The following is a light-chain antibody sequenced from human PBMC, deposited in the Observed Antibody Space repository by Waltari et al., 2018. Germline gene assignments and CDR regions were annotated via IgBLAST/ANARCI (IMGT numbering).Light chain of an antibody. Sequence: DIVMTQSPDSLAVSPGERATINCKSSQSVLSSSNNKNYLAWYQQKVGQPPKLLIYWASTRESGVPDRFSGSGSGTDFTLTISSLQAEDVAVYYCQQYYDVPWTFGQGTKVEIK. CDR2: WAS. J-gene: IGKJ1*01. CDR1: QSVLSSSNNKNY. V-gene: IGKV4-1*01. CDR3: QQYYDVPWT.